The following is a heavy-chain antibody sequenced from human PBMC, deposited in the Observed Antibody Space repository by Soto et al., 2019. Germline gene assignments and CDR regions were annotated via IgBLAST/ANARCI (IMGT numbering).Heavy chain of an antibody. CDR1: GGSISSGDYY. D-gene: IGHD3-22*01. CDR2: IYYSGST. J-gene: IGHJ3*02. V-gene: IGHV4-30-4*01. CDR3: ARDHYYDSSGYYHDAFDI. Sequence: SETLSLTCTVSGGSISSGDYYWSWIRQPPGKGLEWIGHIYYSGSTYYNPSLKSRVTISVDTSKNQFSLKLSSVTAADTAVYYCARDHYYDSSGYYHDAFDIWGQGTMVTVSS.